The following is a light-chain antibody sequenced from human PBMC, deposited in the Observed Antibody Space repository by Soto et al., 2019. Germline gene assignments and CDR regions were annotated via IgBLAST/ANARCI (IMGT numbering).Light chain of an antibody. CDR3: SSYSSKSTPV. J-gene: IGLJ3*02. CDR1: SGDVGGYNF. Sequence: QSVLTQPASMSGSPGQSITISCTGTSGDVGGYNFVSWYQQHPGEGPKLIIYEVTNRPSGVSDRFSGSKSGYTASLTISGLQADDEGDYYCSSYSSKSTPVFGGGTKLTVL. V-gene: IGLV2-14*01. CDR2: EVT.